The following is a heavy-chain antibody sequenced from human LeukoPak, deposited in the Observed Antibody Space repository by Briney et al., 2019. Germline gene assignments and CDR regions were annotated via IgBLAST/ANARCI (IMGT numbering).Heavy chain of an antibody. J-gene: IGHJ4*02. CDR3: ARASGDWSVDY. CDR1: GYTFSDYY. D-gene: IGHD2-21*02. V-gene: IGHV1-46*01. CDR2: IKLGDGST. Sequence: GASVKVSCKASGYTFSDYYMHWVRQAPGQGPEWMGIIKLGDGSTSYAQKFQGRVTMTRDTSTSTMYVELSSLRSDDTAVYYCARASGDWSVDYWGQGTLVTVSS.